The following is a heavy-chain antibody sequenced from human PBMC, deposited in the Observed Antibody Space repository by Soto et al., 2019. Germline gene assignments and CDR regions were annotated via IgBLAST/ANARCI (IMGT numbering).Heavy chain of an antibody. Sequence: PGGSLRLSCAASGFTWSSYAISWVRQAPGKGLEWVSAISGSGGSTYYADSVKGRFTISRDNSKNTLYLQMNSLRAEDTAVYYCAKAWDDYIWGSYRYEANWFDPWGQGTLVTVSS. CDR2: ISGSGGST. CDR3: AKAWDDYIWGSYRYEANWFDP. CDR1: GFTWSSYA. V-gene: IGHV3-23*01. J-gene: IGHJ5*02. D-gene: IGHD3-16*02.